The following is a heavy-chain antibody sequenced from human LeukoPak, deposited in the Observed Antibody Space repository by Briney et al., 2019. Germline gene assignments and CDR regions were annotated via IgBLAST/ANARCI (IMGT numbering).Heavy chain of an antibody. CDR1: GFTFSDYY. CDR3: AKVTVYYYDSSGYLDAFDV. J-gene: IGHJ3*01. V-gene: IGHV3-11*01. CDR2: ISSSGSSI. D-gene: IGHD3-22*01. Sequence: GGSLRLSGAASGFTFSDYYMSWNRQAPGKGLEWVSYISSSGSSIYYADSVKGRFTISRDNAKNSLYLQMNSLRAEDTAVYYCAKVTVYYYDSSGYLDAFDVWGQGTMVTVSP.